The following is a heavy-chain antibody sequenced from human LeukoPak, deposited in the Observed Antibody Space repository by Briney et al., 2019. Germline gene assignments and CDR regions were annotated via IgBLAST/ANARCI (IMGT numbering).Heavy chain of an antibody. V-gene: IGHV4-38-2*02. CDR3: ARSPSRDYDFWSGYFRSSGEVGNWFDP. CDR2: IYHSGST. D-gene: IGHD3-3*01. Sequence: SETLSLTCTVSGYSISSGYYWGWIRQPPGKGLEWIGSIYHSGSTYYNPSLKSRVTISVDTSKNQFSLKLSSVTAADTAVYYCARSPSRDYDFWSGYFRSSGEVGNWFDPWGQGTLVTVSS. CDR1: GYSISSGYY. J-gene: IGHJ5*02.